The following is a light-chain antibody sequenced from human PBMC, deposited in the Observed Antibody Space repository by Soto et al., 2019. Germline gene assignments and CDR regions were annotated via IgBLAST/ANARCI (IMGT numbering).Light chain of an antibody. J-gene: IGKJ4*01. CDR3: QQARSFPLT. CDR1: QAVSSW. V-gene: IGKV1-12*01. CDR2: SAS. Sequence: DIQMTQSPSSVSASVGDRVTITCRASQAVSSWLAWYQQEPGRAPKLLIYSASSLQNGAPSRFTGSGSGTDFTLTITSLQPDDTAIYYCQQARSFPLTFGGGTKVDNK.